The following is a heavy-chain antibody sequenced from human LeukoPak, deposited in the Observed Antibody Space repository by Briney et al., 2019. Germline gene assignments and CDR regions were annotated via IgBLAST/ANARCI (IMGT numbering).Heavy chain of an antibody. CDR1: ATSLSSFH. V-gene: IGHV4-4*07. J-gene: IGHJ4*02. CDR3: ARKDGDY. CDR2: IYASGAT. Sequence: PEETLTLTCAVSATSLSSFHWTWFRQPAGKRPEWIGLIYASGATSSNPSLKSRVAMSLDLAKNQLFLNLASVTAADTAMYYCARKDGDYWGQGTLVTVSS.